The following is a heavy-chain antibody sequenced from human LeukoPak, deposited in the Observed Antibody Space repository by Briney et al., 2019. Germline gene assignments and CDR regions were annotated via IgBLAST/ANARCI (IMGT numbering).Heavy chain of an antibody. Sequence: SETLSLTCTVSGGSISSGAYYWSWIRQHPGKGLEWIGYIYYNGGTYSNPSLESRIIISVDTFKNQFSLKLRSVTAADTAVYYCARTPSKHYYDYWGQGTLVTVSS. CDR3: ARTPSKHYYDY. CDR2: IYYNGGT. J-gene: IGHJ4*02. V-gene: IGHV4-31*03. CDR1: GGSISSGAYY.